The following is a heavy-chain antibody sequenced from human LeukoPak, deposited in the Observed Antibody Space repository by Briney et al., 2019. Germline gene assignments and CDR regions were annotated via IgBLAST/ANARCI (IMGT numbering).Heavy chain of an antibody. Sequence: GGSLRLSCAASGFTFSSYWMHWVRQAPGKGLVWVSRINSDGSSTSYADSVKGRFTISRDNAKNTLYLQMNSLRAEDTAVYYCAREGVYGDYDEATPFDYWGQGALVTVSS. CDR3: AREGVYGDYDEATPFDY. J-gene: IGHJ4*02. CDR2: INSDGSST. V-gene: IGHV3-74*01. CDR1: GFTFSSYW. D-gene: IGHD4-17*01.